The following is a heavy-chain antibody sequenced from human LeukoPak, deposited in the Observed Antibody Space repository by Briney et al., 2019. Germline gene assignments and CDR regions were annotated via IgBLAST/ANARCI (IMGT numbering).Heavy chain of an antibody. Sequence: GGSLRLSCAASGFTFSSYEMNWVRQAPGKGLEWVSYIGSSDSTKYYAASVRGRFIISRDNTKNSLYLQMNSLRAEDTAVYYCAREFDGYRDAFDIWGQGTMVTVSS. V-gene: IGHV3-48*03. CDR3: AREFDGYRDAFDI. CDR1: GFTFSSYE. J-gene: IGHJ3*02. CDR2: IGSSDSTK. D-gene: IGHD5-24*01.